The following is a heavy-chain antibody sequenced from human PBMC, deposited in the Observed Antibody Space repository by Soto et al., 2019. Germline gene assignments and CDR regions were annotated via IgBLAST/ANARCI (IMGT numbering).Heavy chain of an antibody. V-gene: IGHV4-39*01. CDR3: ARRGYDFWSGYYYYGMDV. CDR2: IYYSGST. Sequence: PETLSLTCTVSGGSISSSSYYWGWIRQPPGKGLEWIGSIYYSGSTYYNPSLKSRVTISVDTSKNQFSLKLSSVTAADTAVYYCARRGYDFWSGYYYYGMDVWGQGTTVTVSS. CDR1: GGSISSSSYY. D-gene: IGHD3-3*01. J-gene: IGHJ6*02.